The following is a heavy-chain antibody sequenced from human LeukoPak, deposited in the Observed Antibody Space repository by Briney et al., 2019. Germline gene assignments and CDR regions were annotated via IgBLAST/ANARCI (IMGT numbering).Heavy chain of an antibody. Sequence: SETLSLTCTVSGDSIRSDYWSWIRQPPGKGLEWIGYVYYSGSTQYNPSLKSRVTISIGTSKKQFSLRLSSVTAADTAVYYCARHLNNCGDDCYIFDYWGQGTLVTVSS. V-gene: IGHV4-59*08. D-gene: IGHD2-21*01. CDR3: ARHLNNCGDDCYIFDY. J-gene: IGHJ4*02. CDR2: VYYSGST. CDR1: GDSIRSDY.